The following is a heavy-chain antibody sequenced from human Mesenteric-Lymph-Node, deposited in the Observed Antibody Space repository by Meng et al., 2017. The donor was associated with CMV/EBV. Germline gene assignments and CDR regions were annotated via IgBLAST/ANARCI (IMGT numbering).Heavy chain of an antibody. Sequence: CKASGYTFTNYRMHWVRQAPGQRLEWMGWINAGNGDTKYSQKFQARVTSTRDTSASTAYMELSSLRSEDTAVYYCARGNSGYDFFDYWGQGTLVTVSS. V-gene: IGHV1-3*01. CDR2: INAGNGDT. CDR1: GYTFTNYR. J-gene: IGHJ4*02. D-gene: IGHD5-12*01. CDR3: ARGNSGYDFFDY.